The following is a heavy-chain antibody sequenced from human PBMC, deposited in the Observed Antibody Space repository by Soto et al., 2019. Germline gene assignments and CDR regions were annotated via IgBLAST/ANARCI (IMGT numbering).Heavy chain of an antibody. J-gene: IGHJ6*02. CDR1: GFTFSSYA. Sequence: GGSLRLSCAASGFTFSSYAMSWVRQAPGKGLEWVSAISGSGGSTYYADSVKGRFTISRDNSKNTLYLQMNSLRAEDTAVYYCAKDDGSSYYSYSGMDVWGQGNTVTVSS. V-gene: IGHV3-23*01. CDR2: ISGSGGST. CDR3: AKDDGSSYYSYSGMDV. D-gene: IGHD6-6*01.